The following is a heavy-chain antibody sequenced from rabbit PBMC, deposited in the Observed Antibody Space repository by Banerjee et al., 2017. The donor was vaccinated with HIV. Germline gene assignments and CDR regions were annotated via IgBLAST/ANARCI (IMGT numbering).Heavy chain of an antibody. Sequence: QSLEESGGDLVKPGASLTLTCTASGFSFSSSYYMCWVRQAPGKGLEWIACIYAGSSGSTYYASWAKGRFTISKTSSTTVTLQMTSLTAADTATYFCARAGDVGTGANLWGPGTLVTVS. J-gene: IGHJ4*01. D-gene: IGHD2-1*01. CDR3: ARAGDVGTGANL. CDR1: GFSFSSSYY. CDR2: IYAGSSGST. V-gene: IGHV1S40*01.